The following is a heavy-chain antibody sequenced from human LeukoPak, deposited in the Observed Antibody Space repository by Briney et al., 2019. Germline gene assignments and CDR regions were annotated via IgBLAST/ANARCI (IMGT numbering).Heavy chain of an antibody. D-gene: IGHD2-21*02. V-gene: IGHV1-2*02. CDR3: ARGYCGADCYSFDY. CDR1: GYMFTGYY. Sequence: ASVKVSCKASGYMFTGYYMHWLRQAPGQGLEWMGWINPNSGGTNYAETFQGRVTMTRDTSITTAYMELSRLRSDDTAVYYCARGYCGADCYSFDYWGQGTLVSISS. J-gene: IGHJ4*02. CDR2: INPNSGGT.